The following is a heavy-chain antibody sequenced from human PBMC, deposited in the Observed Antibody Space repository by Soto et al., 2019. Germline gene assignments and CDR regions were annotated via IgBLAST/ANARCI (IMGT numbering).Heavy chain of an antibody. CDR2: ISAYNGNT. Sequence: ASVKVSCKASGYTFTGYYMHWVRQAPGQGPEWMGWISAYNGNTDNAQKVQGRVTMTTDTSTNTAYMELRSLRSDDTAVYYCARDGGSGRPNHYFYGMDVWGQGTTVTVSS. CDR1: GYTFTGYY. J-gene: IGHJ6*02. CDR3: ARDGGSGRPNHYFYGMDV. V-gene: IGHV1-18*04. D-gene: IGHD3-10*01.